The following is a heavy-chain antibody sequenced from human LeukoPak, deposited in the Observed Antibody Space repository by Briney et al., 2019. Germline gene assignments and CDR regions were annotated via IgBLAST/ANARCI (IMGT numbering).Heavy chain of an antibody. CDR3: ARHRLDHDYYYYMDV. V-gene: IGHV4-38-2*01. D-gene: IGHD1-14*01. CDR2: IYQTGSI. CDR1: GYSISSGYY. J-gene: IGHJ6*03. Sequence: SETLSLTCAVSGYSISSGYYWGWIRQPPGKGLEWIGSIYQTGSIHYNPSLKSRVTISIDTSENQFSLKLSSVTAADTAVYFCARHRLDHDYYYYMDVWGKGTTVTVSS.